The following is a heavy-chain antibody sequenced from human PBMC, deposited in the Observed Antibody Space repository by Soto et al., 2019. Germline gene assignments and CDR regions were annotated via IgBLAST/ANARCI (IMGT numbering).Heavy chain of an antibody. V-gene: IGHV1-8*01. CDR3: ARGITQGYDY. CDR2: MSPNSGNT. CDR1: GYTFTTFD. J-gene: IGHJ4*02. Sequence: QVQLVQSGAEVEKPGASVKVSCRPSGYTFTTFDINWVRQAPGQGLEWRGWMSPNSGNTGYAQKFQGRVVMTRDTAVSTAYMELRSLTSEDTAVYYCARGITQGYDYWGQGTLVTVSS. D-gene: IGHD3-16*01.